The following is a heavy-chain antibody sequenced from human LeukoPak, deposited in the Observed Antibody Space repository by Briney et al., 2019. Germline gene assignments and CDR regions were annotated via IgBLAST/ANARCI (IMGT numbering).Heavy chain of an antibody. Sequence: GGSLRLSCAASGFTFDDYAIHSVRQAPGKGLEWVSLISGDGGSTYYADSVKGRFTIPRDNSKNSLYLQVNSLRTEDTALYYCAKVYLKYSSGWYDYWGQGTLVTVSS. V-gene: IGHV3-43*02. CDR3: AKVYLKYSSGWYDY. CDR2: ISGDGGST. J-gene: IGHJ4*02. D-gene: IGHD6-19*01. CDR1: GFTFDDYA.